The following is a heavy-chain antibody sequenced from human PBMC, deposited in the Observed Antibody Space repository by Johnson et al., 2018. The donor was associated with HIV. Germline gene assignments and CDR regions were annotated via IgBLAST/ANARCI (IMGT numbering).Heavy chain of an antibody. J-gene: IGHJ3*02. CDR3: AKRNCGNSPRAFDI. D-gene: IGHD4-23*01. CDR1: GFTFSSYG. CDR2: IRYDGSNK. V-gene: IGHV3-30*02. Sequence: QVQLVESGGGVVQPGRSLRLSCAASGFTFSSYGMHWVRQAPGKGLEWVAFIRYDGSNKYYADSVKGRFTISRDNSKNMLYLQMNSLRAEDTAVYYCAKRNCGNSPRAFDIWGQGTMVTVSS.